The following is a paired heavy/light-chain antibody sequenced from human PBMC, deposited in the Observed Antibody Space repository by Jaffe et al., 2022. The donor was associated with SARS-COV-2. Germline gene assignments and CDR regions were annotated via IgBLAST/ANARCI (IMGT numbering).Light chain of an antibody. CDR1: SSDVGGYNY. Sequence: QSALTQPASVSGSPGQSITISCTGTSSDVGGYNYVSWYQQHPGKAPKLMIYDVSNRPSGVSNRFSGSKSGNTASLTISGLQAEDEADYYCSSYRSSTTLVAFGGGTKLTVL. V-gene: IGLV2-14*01. CDR2: DVS. J-gene: IGLJ2*01. CDR3: SSYRSSTTLVA.
Heavy chain of an antibody. D-gene: IGHD5-18*01. Sequence: EVQLVNSGGGFVQPGGSLRLSCVASGFTFSAYSMNWVRQSPGRGLEWISYISTSGTTMYYTDSVKGRFTISRDNARNSLYLQMNSLRAEDTAVYYCTRDRGFNYDIFDSWGQGTLVTVSS. CDR3: TRDRGFNYDIFDS. V-gene: IGHV3-48*01. J-gene: IGHJ4*02. CDR2: ISTSGTTM. CDR1: GFTFSAYS.